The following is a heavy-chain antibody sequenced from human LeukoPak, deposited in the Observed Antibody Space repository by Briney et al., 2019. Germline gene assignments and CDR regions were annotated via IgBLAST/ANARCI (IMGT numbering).Heavy chain of an antibody. CDR2: ISSSGSTI. J-gene: IGHJ4*02. V-gene: IGHV3-48*03. CDR3: ARRSYSNPTFDY. D-gene: IGHD4-11*01. CDR1: GFTFSSYE. Sequence: PGGSLRLSCAASGFTFSSYEMNWVRQAPGKGLEGVSYISSSGSTIYYADSVKGRFTISRDNAKNSLYLQMNSLRAEDTAVYYCARRSYSNPTFDYWGQGTLVTVSS.